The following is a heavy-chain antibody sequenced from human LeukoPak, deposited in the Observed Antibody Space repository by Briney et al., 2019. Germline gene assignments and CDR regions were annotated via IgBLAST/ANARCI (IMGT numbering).Heavy chain of an antibody. Sequence: ASVKVSCKASGYTFTGYYMHWVRQAPGQGLERMGWINPNSGDTNSAQRFQGRVTMTRDTSASTANMELSSLSSDDTAVYYCTRGDRNGYNYWGQGTLVTVSS. J-gene: IGHJ4*02. V-gene: IGHV1-2*02. CDR2: INPNSGDT. D-gene: IGHD5-24*01. CDR3: TRGDRNGYNY. CDR1: GYTFTGYY.